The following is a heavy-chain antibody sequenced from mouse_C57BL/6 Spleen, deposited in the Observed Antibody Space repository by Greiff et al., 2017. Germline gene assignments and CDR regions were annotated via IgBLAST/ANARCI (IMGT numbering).Heavy chain of an antibody. Sequence: QVQLQQPGAELVKPGASVKVSCKASGYTFTSYWMNWVKQRPGQGLEWIGRLHPSDSDTTYNQKFKGKATLTVDKSASTASMQLSSLTSEDSAVYCCEIERDVWYFDVWGTGTTVTVST. CDR2: LHPSDSDT. V-gene: IGHV1-74*01. CDR1: GYTFTSYW. J-gene: IGHJ1*03. CDR3: EIERDVWYFDV. D-gene: IGHD3-3*01.